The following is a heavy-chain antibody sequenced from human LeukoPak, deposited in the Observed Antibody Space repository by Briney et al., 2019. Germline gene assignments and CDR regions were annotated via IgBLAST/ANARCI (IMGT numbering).Heavy chain of an antibody. CDR1: GYTFTSYG. V-gene: IGHV1-18*01. J-gene: IGHJ6*02. CDR3: ARANYYDSSGGAPSYGMDV. CDR2: ISAYNGNT. D-gene: IGHD3-22*01. Sequence: ASVKVSCKASGYTFTSYGISWVRQAPGQGLEWTGWISAYNGNTNYAQKLQGRVTMTTDTSTSTAYMELRSLRSDDTAVYYCARANYYDSSGGAPSYGMDVWGQGTTVTVSS.